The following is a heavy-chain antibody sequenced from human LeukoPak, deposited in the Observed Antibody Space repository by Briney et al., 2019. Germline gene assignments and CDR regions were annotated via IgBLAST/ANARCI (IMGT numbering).Heavy chain of an antibody. Sequence: GASVKVSCKASGYTFTGYYMHWVRQAPGQGLEWMGWINPNSGGTNYAQKFQGRVTITRDTSISTAYMELSRLRSDDTAVYYCARGTMIVVVITTPFDYWGQGTLVTVSS. CDR1: GYTFTGYY. J-gene: IGHJ4*02. V-gene: IGHV1-2*02. D-gene: IGHD3-22*01. CDR3: ARGTMIVVVITTPFDY. CDR2: INPNSGGT.